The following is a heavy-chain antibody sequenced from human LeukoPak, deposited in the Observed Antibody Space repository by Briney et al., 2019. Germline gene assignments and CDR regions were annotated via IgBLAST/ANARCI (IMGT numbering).Heavy chain of an antibody. CDR1: GGSISSGGYY. CDR2: IRYSGST. J-gene: IGHJ4*02. D-gene: IGHD3-10*01. Sequence: PSETLSLTCTVSGGSISSGGYYWSWIRQHPGKGLEWIGYIRYSGSTLYNPSLKSRLSISVDTSKNQFSLMLSSVTAADTAMYYCARSGTGGGYWGQGTLVTVSS. CDR3: ARSGTGGGY. V-gene: IGHV4-31*03.